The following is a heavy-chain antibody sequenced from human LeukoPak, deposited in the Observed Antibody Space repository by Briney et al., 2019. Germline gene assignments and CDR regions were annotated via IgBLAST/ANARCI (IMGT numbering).Heavy chain of an antibody. Sequence: SETLSLTCTVSGGSISSGGYYWGWIRQPPGKGLEWIGSIYYSGSTYYNPSLKSRVTISVDTSKNQFSLKLSSVTAADTAVYYCARRRGRVTVVSGNWFDPWGQGTLVTVSS. J-gene: IGHJ5*02. V-gene: IGHV4-39*01. CDR1: GGSISSGGYY. D-gene: IGHD2-21*02. CDR3: ARRRGRVTVVSGNWFDP. CDR2: IYYSGST.